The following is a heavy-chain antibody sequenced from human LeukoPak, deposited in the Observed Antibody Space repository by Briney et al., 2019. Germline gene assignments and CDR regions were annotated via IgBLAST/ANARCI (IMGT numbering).Heavy chain of an antibody. V-gene: IGHV1-2*02. CDR3: ARVVPMVRGVIGPIPFDY. D-gene: IGHD3-10*01. CDR2: INPNSGGT. Sequence: ASVKVSCKASGYTFTGYYIHWVRQAPGQGLEWMGWINPNSGGTNYAQDFQGRVTMTRDTSISTAYMEMSGLRSDDTAVYYCARVVPMVRGVIGPIPFDYWDQGTLVTVSS. J-gene: IGHJ4*02. CDR1: GYTFTGYY.